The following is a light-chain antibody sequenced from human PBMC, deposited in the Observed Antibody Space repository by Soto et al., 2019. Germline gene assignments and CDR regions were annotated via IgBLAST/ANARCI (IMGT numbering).Light chain of an antibody. J-gene: IGKJ4*02. Sequence: EVVMTQSPLSLPVTLGQPASISCRSSQSLLTSDGDTFLNWFHQRPGQSPRRLIYKVSKRDSVVPDRFRSSASGTDLTLKISRVEAEDVGVFYCMQPTHLPRTFGRWTTVEI. CDR3: MQPTHLPRT. CDR2: KVS. CDR1: QSLLTSDGDTF. V-gene: IGKV2-30*01.